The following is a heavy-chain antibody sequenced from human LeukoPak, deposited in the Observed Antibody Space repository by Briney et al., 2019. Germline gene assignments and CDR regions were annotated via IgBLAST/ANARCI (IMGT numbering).Heavy chain of an antibody. V-gene: IGHV3-23*01. J-gene: IGHJ4*02. CDR2: ISASGSAT. CDR3: ARDRGTIFGVARSPRWWSIFDY. Sequence: GGSLRLSCAASGFIFSNYGMNWVRQAPGEGLEWVAAISASGSATSYADSVRGRFTISRDNSKSTTYLQMNSLRAEDTAVYYCARDRGTIFGVARSPRWWSIFDYWGQGTLVTVSS. CDR1: GFIFSNYG. D-gene: IGHD3-3*01.